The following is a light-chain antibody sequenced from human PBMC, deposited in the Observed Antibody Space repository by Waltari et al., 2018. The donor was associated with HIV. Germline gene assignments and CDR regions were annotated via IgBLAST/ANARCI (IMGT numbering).Light chain of an antibody. Sequence: DIQMTQSPSTLSASVGDRVTITCRASQSTSSWLAWYQQKPGKAPNLLVYKASSLESGVPSRFSGSGSGTEFTLTISSLQPDDFATYYCQQYNNYSITFGPGTKVDVK. J-gene: IGKJ3*01. CDR1: QSTSSW. CDR3: QQYNNYSIT. CDR2: KAS. V-gene: IGKV1-5*03.